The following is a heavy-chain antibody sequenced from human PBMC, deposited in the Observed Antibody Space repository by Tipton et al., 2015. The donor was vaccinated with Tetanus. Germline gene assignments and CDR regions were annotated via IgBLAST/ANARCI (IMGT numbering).Heavy chain of an antibody. CDR2: IYYSGST. V-gene: IGHV4-31*03. D-gene: IGHD6-19*01. CDR3: ARHVVEAVPRWFDP. J-gene: IGHJ5*02. Sequence: TLSLTCTVSGGSISSGGYYWSWIRQHPGTGLEWIGNIYYSGSTYYNPSLKSRLTISADMSKNQFSLKFISVSAADTAVYYCARHVVEAVPRWFDPWGQGTLVTVSS. CDR1: GGSISSGGYY.